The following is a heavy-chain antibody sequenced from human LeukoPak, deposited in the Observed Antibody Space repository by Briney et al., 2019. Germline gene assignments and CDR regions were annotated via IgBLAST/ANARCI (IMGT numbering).Heavy chain of an antibody. V-gene: IGHV1-2*02. CDR1: GYTFTGYY. Sequence: GASVKVSCKASGYTFTGYYMHWVRQAPGQGLEWMGWINPNSGGTNYAQKFQGRVTMTRDTSISTAYMELSRLRSDDTAVYYCARDAPGVVITGSFDYWGQRTLVTVSS. CDR3: ARDAPGVVITGSFDY. D-gene: IGHD3-3*01. J-gene: IGHJ4*02. CDR2: INPNSGGT.